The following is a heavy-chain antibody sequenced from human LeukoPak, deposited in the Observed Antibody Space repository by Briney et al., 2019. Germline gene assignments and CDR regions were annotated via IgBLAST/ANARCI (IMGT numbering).Heavy chain of an antibody. CDR3: AREKKMGGDAFDI. CDR1: GFTFSSYS. Sequence: PGGSLRLSCAAPGFTFSSYSMNWVRQAPGKGLEWVSSISSSSSYIYYADSVKGRFTISRDNAKNSLYLQMNSLRAEDTAVYYCAREKKMGGDAFDIWGQGTMVTVSS. V-gene: IGHV3-21*01. CDR2: ISSSSSYI. D-gene: IGHD3-16*01. J-gene: IGHJ3*02.